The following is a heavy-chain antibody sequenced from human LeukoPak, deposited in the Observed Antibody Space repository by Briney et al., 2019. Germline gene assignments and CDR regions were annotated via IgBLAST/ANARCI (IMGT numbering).Heavy chain of an antibody. Sequence: SETLSLTCTVSGGSISSYYWSWIRQPAGKGLEWIGRIYTSGSTNYNPSLKSRVTMSVDTSKNQFSLKLSSVTAADTAVYYCARDRQKYYGSGSYSKGWFDPWGQGTLVTVS. CDR2: IYTSGST. V-gene: IGHV4-4*07. J-gene: IGHJ5*02. D-gene: IGHD3-10*01. CDR1: GGSISSYY. CDR3: ARDRQKYYGSGSYSKGWFDP.